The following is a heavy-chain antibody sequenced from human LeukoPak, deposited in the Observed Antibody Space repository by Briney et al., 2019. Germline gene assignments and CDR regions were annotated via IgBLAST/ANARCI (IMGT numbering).Heavy chain of an antibody. CDR2: INPNSGGT. D-gene: IGHD6-25*01. CDR1: GYTFTGYY. CDR3: ARAPVPAREYFQH. Sequence: GASVKVSCKASGYTFTGYYMHWVRQAPGQGLERMGWINPNSGGTNYAQKFQGRVTITADKSTSTAYMELSSLRSEDTAVYYCARAPVPAREYFQHWGQGTLVTVSS. J-gene: IGHJ1*01. V-gene: IGHV1-2*02.